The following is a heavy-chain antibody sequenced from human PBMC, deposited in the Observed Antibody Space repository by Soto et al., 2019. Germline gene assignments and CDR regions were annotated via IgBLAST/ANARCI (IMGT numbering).Heavy chain of an antibody. J-gene: IGHJ5*02. CDR1: GYPFSKYG. V-gene: IGHV1-18*04. Sequence: QLQLVQSGAEVERPGASVRVSCKAYGYPFSKYGISWIRQAPGQGLEWMGWIKPDNGDTNYAQKFQGRVTMTTDTSSNTAYMELSSRRSDDTAVDYCATSYDSGFDPWGQGNRVSVSS. CDR2: IKPDNGDT. CDR3: ATSYDSGFDP. D-gene: IGHD5-12*01.